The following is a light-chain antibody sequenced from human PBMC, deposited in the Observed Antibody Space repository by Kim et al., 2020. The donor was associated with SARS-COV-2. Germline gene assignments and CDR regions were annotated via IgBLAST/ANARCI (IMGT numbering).Light chain of an antibody. Sequence: DIQMTQSPSSLSASVGDTITITCRASQDISNYLAWYQQKPGRVPKVLISAASTLQSGVPSRFSGSGSGTDFTLSINGLRPEDVATYYCQKYDRAPRTFGQGTKVDIK. CDR3: QKYDRAPRT. J-gene: IGKJ1*01. CDR2: AAS. V-gene: IGKV1-27*01. CDR1: QDISNY.